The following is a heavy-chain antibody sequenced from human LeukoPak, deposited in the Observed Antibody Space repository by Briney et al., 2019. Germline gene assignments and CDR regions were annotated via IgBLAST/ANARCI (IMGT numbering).Heavy chain of an antibody. V-gene: IGHV1-46*01. CDR3: ARDGYYYDSSGYYYHYYYYMDV. Sequence: ASVKVSCKASGYTFTSYYMHWGRQAPGQGLEWMGIINPSGGSTSYAQKFQGRVTMTRDTSTSTVYMELSSLRSEDTAVYYCARDGYYYDSSGYYYHYYYYMDVWGKGTTVTVSS. CDR1: GYTFTSYY. D-gene: IGHD3-22*01. CDR2: INPSGGST. J-gene: IGHJ6*03.